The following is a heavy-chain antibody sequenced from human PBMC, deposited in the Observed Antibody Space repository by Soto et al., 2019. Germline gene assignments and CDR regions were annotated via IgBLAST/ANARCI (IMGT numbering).Heavy chain of an antibody. CDR2: VSGDGSVT. CDR1: GFTFSSHW. J-gene: IGHJ4*02. D-gene: IGHD5-12*01. CDR3: TRGASGYGNFES. Sequence: GGSLRLSCVASGFTFSSHWMHWVRLAPGKGLVWVSRVSGDGSVTNYADSVEGRFTISRDNAKNTLYLQMNSLRDEDTAVYFCTRGASGYGNFESWGQGTLVTVSS. V-gene: IGHV3-74*01.